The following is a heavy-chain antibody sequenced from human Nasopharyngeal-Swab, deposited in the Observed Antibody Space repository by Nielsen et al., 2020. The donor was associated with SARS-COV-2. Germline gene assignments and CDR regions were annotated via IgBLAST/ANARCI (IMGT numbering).Heavy chain of an antibody. CDR3: ARLVSDSSGYYYPHYYYYYMDV. Sequence: SETLSLTCTVSGGSISSYYWSWIRQPPGKGLEWIGYIYYSGSTNYNPSLKSRVTISVDTSKNQFSLKLSSVPAADTAVYYCARLVSDSSGYYYPHYYYYYMDVWGKGTTVTVSS. D-gene: IGHD3-22*01. CDR2: IYYSGST. J-gene: IGHJ6*03. V-gene: IGHV4-59*08. CDR1: GGSISSYY.